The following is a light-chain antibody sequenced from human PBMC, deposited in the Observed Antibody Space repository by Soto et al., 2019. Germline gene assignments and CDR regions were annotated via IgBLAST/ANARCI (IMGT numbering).Light chain of an antibody. CDR3: QQHDSSPIT. Sequence: EIVMTQSPATLSVAPGERATLSCRASQSVNSYLAWYQHKPGQAPRLLTCGASTRATGIPARFSGSGAGTEFTLTSSILHSEYFAVYCCQQHDSSPITFGQGTKVDIK. V-gene: IGKV3D-15*01. J-gene: IGKJ1*01. CDR1: QSVNSY. CDR2: GAS.